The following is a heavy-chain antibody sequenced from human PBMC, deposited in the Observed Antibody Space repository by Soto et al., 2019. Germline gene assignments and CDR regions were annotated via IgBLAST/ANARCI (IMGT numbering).Heavy chain of an antibody. Sequence: SETLSLTCTVSGGSISSSSYYWGWIRQPPGKGLEWIGSIYYSGSTYYNPSLKSRVTISVDTSKNQFSLKLSSVTAADTAVYYCARVRRHNGITIFGVVSKYYFDYWGQGTLVTVSS. CDR3: ARVRRHNGITIFGVVSKYYFDY. CDR1: GGSISSSSYY. J-gene: IGHJ4*02. CDR2: IYYSGST. D-gene: IGHD3-3*01. V-gene: IGHV4-39*01.